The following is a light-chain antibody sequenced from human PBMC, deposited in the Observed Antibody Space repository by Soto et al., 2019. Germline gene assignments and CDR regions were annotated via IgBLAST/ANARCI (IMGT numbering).Light chain of an antibody. CDR3: QQRSTGT. Sequence: EIVLTQSPATLSLSPGERATLSCRASQSISSFLAWYQQKPGQAPRLLIYDASNRATGVPGRLSGSGSGTDFTLTISSLEPEDFAVYHCQQRSTGTFGGGTKV. CDR2: DAS. J-gene: IGKJ4*01. CDR1: QSISSF. V-gene: IGKV3-11*01.